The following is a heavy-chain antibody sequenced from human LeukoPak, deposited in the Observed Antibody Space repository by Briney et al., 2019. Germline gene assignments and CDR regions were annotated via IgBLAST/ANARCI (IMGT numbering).Heavy chain of an antibody. CDR2: MNPNSGKT. CDR1: GYTLTTYD. V-gene: IGHV1-8*01. J-gene: IGHJ4*02. Sequence: ASVKVSCKASGYTLTTYDINWVRQAPGQGLEWMGWMNPNSGKTGYAQKFQDRITITRNTSISTAYMELSSLGSEDTAVCYCARETPSRYFDYWGQGTLVTVSS. CDR3: ARETPSRYFDY. D-gene: IGHD4-23*01.